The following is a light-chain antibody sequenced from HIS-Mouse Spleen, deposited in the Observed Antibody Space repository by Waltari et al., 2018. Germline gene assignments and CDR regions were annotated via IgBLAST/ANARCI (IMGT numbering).Light chain of an antibody. CDR1: VLAKKY. Sequence: SYELTQPSSVSVSPGQTARITCSGDVLAKKYARWFQQKPGQAPVLVIYKDSERPSGIPGRFSGSSSGTTVTFTISGAQVEDEADYYCYSAADNNLGVFGGGTKLTVL. CDR2: KDS. V-gene: IGLV3-27*01. J-gene: IGLJ3*02. CDR3: YSAADNNLGV.